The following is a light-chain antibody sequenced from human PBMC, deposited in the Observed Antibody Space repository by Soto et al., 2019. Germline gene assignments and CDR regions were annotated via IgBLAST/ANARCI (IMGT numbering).Light chain of an antibody. V-gene: IGLV7-43*01. CDR1: TGAVTSAYY. CDR3: LRYHGGAQLWV. J-gene: IGLJ3*02. Sequence: QAVVTQEPSLTVSPGGTVTLTCASSTGAVTSAYYPNWFQQKPGQAPRALIYSTSNKQSWTPARFSGSLLGGKAALTLSGVQPEDEADYYCLRYHGGAQLWVFGGGTKVTVL. CDR2: STS.